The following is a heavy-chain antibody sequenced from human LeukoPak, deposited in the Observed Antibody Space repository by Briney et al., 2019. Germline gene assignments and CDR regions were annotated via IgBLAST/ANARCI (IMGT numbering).Heavy chain of an antibody. CDR2: IYYSGST. V-gene: IGHV4-39*07. CDR3: ARSNTAMVNFDY. J-gene: IGHJ4*02. Sequence: PSETLSLTCTVSGGSISSSSYYWGWIRQPPGKGLEWIGSIYYSGSTDYNPSLKSRVTISVDTSKNQFSLKLSSVTAADTAVYYCARSNTAMVNFDYWGQGTLVTVSS. CDR1: GGSISSSSYY. D-gene: IGHD5-18*01.